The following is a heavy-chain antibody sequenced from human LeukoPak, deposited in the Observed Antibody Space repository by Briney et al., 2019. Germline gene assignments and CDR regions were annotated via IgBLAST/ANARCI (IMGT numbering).Heavy chain of an antibody. J-gene: IGHJ4*02. V-gene: IGHV1-18*01. CDR3: SRETPAMVQGVIIPFDY. CDR1: GYTFTSYG. CDR2: ISAYNGNT. Sequence: ASVKVSCKASGYTFTSYGISWVRQAPGQGLEWMGWISAYNGNTNYAQKLQGRVTMNTDTSTSKAYMELGDLRSDDTAGYNVSRETPAMVQGVIIPFDYWGQGTLVTVSS. D-gene: IGHD3-10*01.